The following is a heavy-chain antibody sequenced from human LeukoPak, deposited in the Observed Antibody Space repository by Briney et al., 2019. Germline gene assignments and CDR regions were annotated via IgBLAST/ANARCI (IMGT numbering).Heavy chain of an antibody. CDR3: ARVPAPYAYDTSGYES. Sequence: PSETLSLTCTVSGGSISDAAYYWSWIRQHPGEGLKWIGYIYYSGSTSYNPSLKSRVTISVDTSKNQFSLKLTSVTAADTAVYYCARVPAPYAYDTSGYESWGQGTLVTVSS. CDR2: IYYSGST. D-gene: IGHD3-22*01. J-gene: IGHJ5*02. V-gene: IGHV4-31*03. CDR1: GGSISDAAYY.